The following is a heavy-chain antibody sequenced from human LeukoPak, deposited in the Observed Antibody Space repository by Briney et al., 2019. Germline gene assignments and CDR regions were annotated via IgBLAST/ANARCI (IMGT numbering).Heavy chain of an antibody. CDR2: IIPILGIA. Sequence: SVKVSCKASGYTFTSYGISWVRQAPGQGLEWMGRIIPILGIANYAQKFQGRVTITADKSTSTAYMELSSLRSEDTAVYYCARDLRYYDSSGYSWYDYWGQGTLVTVSS. J-gene: IGHJ4*02. V-gene: IGHV1-69*04. CDR3: ARDLRYYDSSGYSWYDY. D-gene: IGHD3-22*01. CDR1: GYTFTSYG.